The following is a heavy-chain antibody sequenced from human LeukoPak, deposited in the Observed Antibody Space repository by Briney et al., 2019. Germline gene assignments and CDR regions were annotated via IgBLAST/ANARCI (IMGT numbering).Heavy chain of an antibody. Sequence: GGSLRLSCTASGFTFGDYAMNWVRQAPGKGLEWVGFIRSKAYGGTTEYAASVKGRFTISRDDSKSIAYLQMNSLKTEDTAVYYCTRVVSSDYMDVWGKGTTVTISS. CDR1: GFTFGDYA. CDR3: TRVVSSDYMDV. V-gene: IGHV3-49*04. D-gene: IGHD5/OR15-5a*01. J-gene: IGHJ6*03. CDR2: IRSKAYGGTT.